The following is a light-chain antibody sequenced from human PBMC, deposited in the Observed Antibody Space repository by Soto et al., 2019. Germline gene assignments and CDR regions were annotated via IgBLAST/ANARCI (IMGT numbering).Light chain of an antibody. V-gene: IGKV1-33*01. CDR1: QDISNY. CDR3: QQYDNLPLP. CDR2: DAS. J-gene: IGKJ2*01. Sequence: DIQMTQSPSSLSASVGDRVTITCQASQDISNYLNWYQQKPGKAPKLLIYDASNLETGVPSRFSGRGSGTDFTFTISSLQPEDIATYYCQQYDNLPLPFGQGTKLEIK.